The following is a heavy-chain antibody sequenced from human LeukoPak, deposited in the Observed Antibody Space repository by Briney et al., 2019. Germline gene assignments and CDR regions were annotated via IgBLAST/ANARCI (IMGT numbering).Heavy chain of an antibody. CDR2: IKQDGSEK. Sequence: GGSLRLPCAASGFTFSSYWMSWVRQAPGKGLEWVANIKQDGSEKYYVDSVKGRFTISRDNAKNSLYLQMNSLRAEDTAVYYCARVRYYDSSGSYDYWGQGTLVTVSS. J-gene: IGHJ4*02. D-gene: IGHD3-22*01. CDR1: GFTFSSYW. CDR3: ARVRYYDSSGSYDY. V-gene: IGHV3-7*04.